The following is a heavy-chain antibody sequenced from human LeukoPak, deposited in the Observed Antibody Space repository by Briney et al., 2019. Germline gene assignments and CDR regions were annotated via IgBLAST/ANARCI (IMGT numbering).Heavy chain of an antibody. Sequence: SETLSLTCAVSGYSINSGNHWGWIRPPPEKGLEWIGSIHYSGSTNYNPSLKSRVTISIDTSKNHFSLKLSSVTAADTAVYYCASLGGYQNGNFDYWGRGALVTVSS. CDR1: GYSINSGNH. V-gene: IGHV4-38-2*01. J-gene: IGHJ4*02. CDR3: ASLGGYQNGNFDY. CDR2: IHYSGST. D-gene: IGHD1-26*01.